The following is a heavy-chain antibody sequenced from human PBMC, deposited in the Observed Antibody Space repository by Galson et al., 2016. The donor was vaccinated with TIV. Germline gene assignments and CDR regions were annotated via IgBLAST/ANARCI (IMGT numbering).Heavy chain of an antibody. CDR3: SSASHLVPTVHHY. J-gene: IGHJ4*02. CDR1: GGTFSSYD. D-gene: IGHD3-3*02. Sequence: GAEVKKPGASVKVSCKASGGTFSSYDISWLRQIPGQGFEWMGRINPAVGLIKYAERFQGRFTITAAYMELSSLRSEDTAVYYCSSASHLVPTVHHYWGQGTLVTVSS. CDR2: INPAVGLI. V-gene: IGHV1-69*04.